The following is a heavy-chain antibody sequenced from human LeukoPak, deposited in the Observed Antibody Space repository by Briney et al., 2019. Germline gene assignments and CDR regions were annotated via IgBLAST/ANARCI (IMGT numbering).Heavy chain of an antibody. Sequence: GALVKVSCKASGGTFSSYAISWVRQAPGQGLEWMGGIIPIFGTANYAQKFQGRVTITADESTSTAYMELSSLRSEDTAVYYCARDRSFGGNYMDVWGKGTTVTISS. D-gene: IGHD3-16*01. CDR3: ARDRSFGGNYMDV. CDR1: GGTFSSYA. J-gene: IGHJ6*03. CDR2: IIPIFGTA. V-gene: IGHV1-69*13.